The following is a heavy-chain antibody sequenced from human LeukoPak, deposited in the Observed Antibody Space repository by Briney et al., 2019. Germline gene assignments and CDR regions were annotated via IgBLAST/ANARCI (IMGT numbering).Heavy chain of an antibody. J-gene: IGHJ4*02. CDR2: INAGNGNT. CDR3: ARDYYYDSSGPLSY. CDR1: GYTFTGYY. V-gene: IGHV1-3*01. D-gene: IGHD3-22*01. Sequence: ASVKVSCKASGYTFTGYYMHWVRQAPGQGLEWMGWINAGNGNTKYSQKFQGRVTITRDTSASTAYMELSSLRSGDTAVYYCARDYYYDSSGPLSYWGQGTLVTVSS.